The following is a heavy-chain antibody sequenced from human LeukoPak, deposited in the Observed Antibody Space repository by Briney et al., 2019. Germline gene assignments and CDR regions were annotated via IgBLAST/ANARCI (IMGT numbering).Heavy chain of an antibody. J-gene: IGHJ5*02. CDR1: GGSISSYY. V-gene: IGHV4-39*07. CDR2: IYYSGST. CDR3: ARDITSHNWFDP. D-gene: IGHD1-14*01. Sequence: SETLSLTCTVSGGSISSYYWSWIRQPPGKGLEWIGSIYYSGSTYYNPSLKSRVTISVDTSKNQFSLKLSSVTAADTAVYYCARDITSHNWFDPWGQGTLVTVSS.